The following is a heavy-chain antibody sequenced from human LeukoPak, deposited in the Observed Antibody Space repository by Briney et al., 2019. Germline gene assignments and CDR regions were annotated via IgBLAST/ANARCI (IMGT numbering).Heavy chain of an antibody. V-gene: IGHV3-23*01. CDR1: GFTFSSYA. Sequence: PGGSLRLSCAASGFTFSSYAMSWVRQAPGKGLEWVSTISNSDDSTYYADSVKGRFTISRDNAKRSVYLQMNSLGVEDTAVYYCARDIHSVAFDIWGQGTMVTVSS. J-gene: IGHJ3*02. CDR2: ISNSDDST. CDR3: ARDIHSVAFDI.